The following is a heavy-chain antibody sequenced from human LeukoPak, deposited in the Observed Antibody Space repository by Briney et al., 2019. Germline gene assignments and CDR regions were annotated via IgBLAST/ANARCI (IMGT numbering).Heavy chain of an antibody. CDR2: IYPGDSDT. V-gene: IGHV5-51*01. CDR1: GYDFTIYW. D-gene: IGHD6-13*01. Sequence: GESLKISCKGSGYDFTIYWIGWVRQMPGKGLEWMGIIYPGDSDTRYSPSFQGQVTISADKSISTAFLQWSSLKASDTAMYYCARSDSSNWSFDYWGRGTLVTVSS. J-gene: IGHJ4*02. CDR3: ARSDSSNWSFDY.